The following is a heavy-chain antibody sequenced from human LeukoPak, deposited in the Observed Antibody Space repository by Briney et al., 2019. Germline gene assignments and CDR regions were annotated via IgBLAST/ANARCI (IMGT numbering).Heavy chain of an antibody. CDR2: IWHDGSNK. J-gene: IGHJ3*02. V-gene: IGHV3-33*08. Sequence: GGSLRLSCAASGFTFSGSAMHWVRQASGKGLEWVAVIWHDGSNKYYADSVKGRFTISRDNSKNTLYLQMNSLRAEDTAVYYCARDRYDYVWGSYRAAFDIWGQGTMVTVSS. D-gene: IGHD3-16*01. CDR1: GFTFSGSA. CDR3: ARDRYDYVWGSYRAAFDI.